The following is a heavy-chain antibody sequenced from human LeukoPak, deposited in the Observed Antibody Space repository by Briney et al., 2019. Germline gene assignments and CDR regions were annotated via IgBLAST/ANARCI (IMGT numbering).Heavy chain of an antibody. CDR3: AREVVYGSSSLGY. V-gene: IGHV3-53*01. Sequence: GGSLRLSCAASGFTVSSNYMSWVRRAPGKGMEWVSVIYSGGSTFYADSVKGRFTISRDNSKNSLYLQMNSLRAEDTAVYYCAREVVYGSSSLGYWGQGTLATVSS. CDR1: GFTVSSNY. J-gene: IGHJ4*02. D-gene: IGHD6-13*01. CDR2: IYSGGST.